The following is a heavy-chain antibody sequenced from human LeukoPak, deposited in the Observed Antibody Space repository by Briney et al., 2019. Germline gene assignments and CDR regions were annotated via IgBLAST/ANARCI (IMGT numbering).Heavy chain of an antibody. V-gene: IGHV1-46*01. D-gene: IGHD3-16*01. Sequence: GASVKVSCKASGYTFTSYYMHWVRQAPGQGLEWMGIINPSGGSTSYAQKFQGRVTMTRDTSTSTVYMELSSLRSEDTAVYYCARSGVGDYVWGSLDYWGQGTLVTVSS. J-gene: IGHJ4*02. CDR1: GYTFTSYY. CDR3: ARSGVGDYVWGSLDY. CDR2: INPSGGST.